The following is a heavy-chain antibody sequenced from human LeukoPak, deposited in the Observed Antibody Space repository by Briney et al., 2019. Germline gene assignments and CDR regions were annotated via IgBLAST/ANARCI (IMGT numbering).Heavy chain of an antibody. J-gene: IGHJ4*02. Sequence: SETLSLTCTASGDSISSRNHYWGWVRQPPGTGLEWIGTIYYSGTTYYNASLKRRVTISVDTSKNKFFLTLSSVTAADTAVYYCARRSIVGATDYFDYWGQGTLVTVSS. CDR3: ARRSIVGATDYFDY. CDR1: GDSISSRNHY. V-gene: IGHV4-39*01. D-gene: IGHD1-26*01. CDR2: IYYSGTT.